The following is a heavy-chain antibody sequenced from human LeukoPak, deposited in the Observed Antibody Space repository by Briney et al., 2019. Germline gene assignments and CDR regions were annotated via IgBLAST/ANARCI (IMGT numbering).Heavy chain of an antibody. CDR1: GYTFTGYY. V-gene: IGHV1-2*02. CDR2: INPKSGYT. J-gene: IGHJ4*02. D-gene: IGHD5-12*01. Sequence: ASVKVSCKASGYTFTGYYMHWVRQAPGQGLEWMGWINPKSGYTNYAHKFQGRVTMTRDTSISTDHMELSRLRSDDTAVYYCARGRGYSGDLDYWGQGTLVTVSS. CDR3: ARGRGYSGDLDY.